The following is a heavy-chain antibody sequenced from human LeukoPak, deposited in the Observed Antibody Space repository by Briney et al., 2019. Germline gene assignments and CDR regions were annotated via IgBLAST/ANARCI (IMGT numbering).Heavy chain of an antibody. Sequence: SVKVSCKASGGTFSSYAISWVRQAPGQGLEWMGGIIPIFGTANYARKFQGRVTITTDESTSTAYMELSSLRSEDTAVYYCARELSYGSGSISWGQGTLVTVSS. J-gene: IGHJ5*02. CDR2: IIPIFGTA. D-gene: IGHD3-10*01. CDR1: GGTFSSYA. CDR3: ARELSYGSGSIS. V-gene: IGHV1-69*05.